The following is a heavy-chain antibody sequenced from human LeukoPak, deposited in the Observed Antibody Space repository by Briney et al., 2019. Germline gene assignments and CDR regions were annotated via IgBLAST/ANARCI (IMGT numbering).Heavy chain of an antibody. Sequence: ASVKVSCKASGYTFTGYYMHWVRQAPGQGLEWMGIINPSGGSTSYAQKFQGRVTMTRDTSTSTVYMELSSLRSEDTAVYYCTTRDGGYFDYWGQGTLVTVSP. J-gene: IGHJ4*02. CDR3: TTRDGGYFDY. D-gene: IGHD2-21*02. V-gene: IGHV1-46*03. CDR2: INPSGGST. CDR1: GYTFTGYY.